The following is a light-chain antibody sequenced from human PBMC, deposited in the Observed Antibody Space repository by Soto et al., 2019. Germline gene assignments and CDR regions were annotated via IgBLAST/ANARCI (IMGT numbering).Light chain of an antibody. J-gene: IGKJ1*01. V-gene: IGKV1-5*03. CDR3: QQYNFYPWT. Sequence: DIQMTQSPSTLSASVGDRVTITCRGSQCMSVWLAWYQQKPGKAPKLLIYKASSLESGVPSRFSGSGSGTEFTLTISGLQPDDFATYFCQQYNFYPWTFGQGTKVEIK. CDR2: KAS. CDR1: QCMSVW.